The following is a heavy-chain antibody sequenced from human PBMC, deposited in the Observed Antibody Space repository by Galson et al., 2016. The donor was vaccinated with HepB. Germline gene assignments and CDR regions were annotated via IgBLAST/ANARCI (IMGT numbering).Heavy chain of an antibody. CDR3: AKDMGGMPTIESYFDY. D-gene: IGHD5-24*01. Sequence: SLRLSCAASGFTFDDYAMYWVRQAPGKGLEWVSSISWNSGSIGYADSVKGRFTISRDNAKNSLYLQMNSLRAQDTALYYCAKDMGGMPTIESYFDYWGQGTLVTVSS. V-gene: IGHV3-9*01. J-gene: IGHJ4*02. CDR1: GFTFDDYA. CDR2: ISWNSGSI.